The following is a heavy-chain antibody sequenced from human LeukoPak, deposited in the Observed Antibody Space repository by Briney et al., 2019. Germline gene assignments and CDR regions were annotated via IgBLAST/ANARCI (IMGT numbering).Heavy chain of an antibody. CDR2: INWNGGST. CDR1: GFTFDDYG. V-gene: IGHV3-20*04. Sequence: PGGSLRLSCAASGFTFDDYGMSWVRQAPGKGLEWVSGINWNGGSTGYADSVKGRFTISRDNAKNLLYLQMNSLRAEDTAVYYCARDADLGTTITGGFDIWGQGTMVTVSS. CDR3: ARDADLGTTITGGFDI. J-gene: IGHJ3*02. D-gene: IGHD5-24*01.